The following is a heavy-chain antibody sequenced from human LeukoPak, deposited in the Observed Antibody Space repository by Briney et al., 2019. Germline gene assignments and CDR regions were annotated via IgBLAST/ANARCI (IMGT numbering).Heavy chain of an antibody. D-gene: IGHD3-3*01. J-gene: IGHJ6*02. Sequence: SQTLPLTCTVSGGSISSGDYYWSWIRQPPGKGLEWIGYIYYSGSTYYNPSLKSRVTISVDTSKNQFSLKLSSVTAADTAVYYCASKYYDFWSGYYYGMDVWGQGTTVTVSS. CDR2: IYYSGST. CDR1: GGSISSGDYY. CDR3: ASKYYDFWSGYYYGMDV. V-gene: IGHV4-30-4*01.